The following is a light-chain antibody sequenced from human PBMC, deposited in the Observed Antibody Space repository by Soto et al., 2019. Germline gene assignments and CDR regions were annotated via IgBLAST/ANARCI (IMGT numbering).Light chain of an antibody. V-gene: IGKV3-20*01. CDR3: GQFVSAPPRT. J-gene: IGKJ1*01. Sequence: EIVLTQSPGTLSLSPGERATLSCRASQSVSSTFLAWYQQEPGQAPRLLIFGVSNRATGIPDRFSGSGSGTDFTLTISRLEPEDFAVYYCGQFVSAPPRTFGQGTKVEIK. CDR2: GVS. CDR1: QSVSSTF.